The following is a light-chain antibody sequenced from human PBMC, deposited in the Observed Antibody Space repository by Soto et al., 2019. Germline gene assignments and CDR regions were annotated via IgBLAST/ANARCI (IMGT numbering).Light chain of an antibody. V-gene: IGLV1-44*01. CDR2: SKN. Sequence: QSVLTQPSSASGTPGQRVTTSCSGSSSNIGGNPVNWFQQLPGTAPKLLVYSKNQRPSGVPDRFSGSKSGTSASLAISGLQSDDEGDYYCASWDDSLDGYVFGTGTKVTVL. J-gene: IGLJ1*01. CDR3: ASWDDSLDGYV. CDR1: SSNIGGNP.